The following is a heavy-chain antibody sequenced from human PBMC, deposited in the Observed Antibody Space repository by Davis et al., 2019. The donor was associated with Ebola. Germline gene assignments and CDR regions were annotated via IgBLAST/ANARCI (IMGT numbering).Heavy chain of an antibody. CDR2: ISYDGSNK. V-gene: IGHV3-30-3*01. D-gene: IGHD4-17*01. CDR3: ARGPTTVMSAFDI. Sequence: PGGSLRFSCAASGFTFSSYAMHWVRQAPGKGLEWVAVISYDGSNKYYADSVKGRFTISRDNSKNTLYLQMNSLRAEDMAVYYCARGPTTVMSAFDIWGQGTMVTVSS. CDR1: GFTFSSYA. J-gene: IGHJ3*02.